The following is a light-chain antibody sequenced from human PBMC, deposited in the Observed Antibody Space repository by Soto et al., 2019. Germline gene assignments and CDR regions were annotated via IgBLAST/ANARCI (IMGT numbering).Light chain of an antibody. CDR3: QQRDNWTQT. CDR2: DAS. Sequence: EIVLTQSPGTLSLSLGERATLSCRASQSIRTFLAWYPHRPGQAPSILIYDASDRATGIPARFSGSGSGTDFTLTISRLEPEDSAFYYCQQRDNWTQTFGQGTKVDIK. V-gene: IGKV3-11*01. CDR1: QSIRTF. J-gene: IGKJ1*01.